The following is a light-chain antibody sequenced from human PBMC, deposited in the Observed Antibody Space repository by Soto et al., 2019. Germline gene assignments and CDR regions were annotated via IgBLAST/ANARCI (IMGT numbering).Light chain of an antibody. CDR3: SSYTARGTRV. V-gene: IGLV2-14*01. J-gene: IGLJ1*01. CDR1: SIDVGGYNY. Sequence: QSVLTQFASVSGSPGQSITISCTGTSIDVGGYNYVSWYQQHPDRAPKLLIYEVGNRPSGVSTRFSGSKSGNTASLTISGLQADDEADYYCSSYTARGTRVFGTGTKVTV. CDR2: EVG.